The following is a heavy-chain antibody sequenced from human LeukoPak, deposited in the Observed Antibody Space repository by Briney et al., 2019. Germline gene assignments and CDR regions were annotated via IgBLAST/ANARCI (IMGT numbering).Heavy chain of an antibody. J-gene: IGHJ4*02. V-gene: IGHV4-39*07. CDR3: ARDYSLDY. CDR1: GGSISSSSYY. D-gene: IGHD1-26*01. CDR2: NYYSGST. Sequence: PSETLSLTCTVSGGSISSSSYYWGWIRQPPGKGLEWIGSNYYSGSTYYNPSLKSRVTISVDTSKNRFSLKLSSVTAADTAVYYCARDYSLDYWGQGTLVTVSS.